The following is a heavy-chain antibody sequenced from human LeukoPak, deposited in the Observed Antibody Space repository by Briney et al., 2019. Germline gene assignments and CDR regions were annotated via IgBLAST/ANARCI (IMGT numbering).Heavy chain of an antibody. CDR2: IFSDGTGT. CDR3: ARSYDSSVYYFHPFDY. D-gene: IGHD3-22*01. J-gene: IGHJ4*02. V-gene: IGHV3-74*01. Sequence: GGSLRLSCVASGFTFSTYSMNWVRQAPGKGLVWVSRIFSDGTGTNYADSVKGRFTISRDNAKNTLYLQMNSLRAEDTAVYYCARSYDSSVYYFHPFDYWGQGTLVTVSS. CDR1: GFTFSTYS.